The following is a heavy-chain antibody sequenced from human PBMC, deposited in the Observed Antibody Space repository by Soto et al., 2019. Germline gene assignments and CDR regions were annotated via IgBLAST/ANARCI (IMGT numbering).Heavy chain of an antibody. Sequence: GSLRLSCAASGFTFSSYWMSWVRQAPGKGLEWVANIKQDGSEKYNVDSVKGRFTISRDNAKNSLYLQMNSLRAEDTAVYYCASICSSTSCWYYYGMDVWAQGTLVTVSS. CDR1: GFTFSSYW. V-gene: IGHV3-7*03. J-gene: IGHJ6*02. D-gene: IGHD2-2*01. CDR2: IKQDGSEK. CDR3: ASICSSTSCWYYYGMDV.